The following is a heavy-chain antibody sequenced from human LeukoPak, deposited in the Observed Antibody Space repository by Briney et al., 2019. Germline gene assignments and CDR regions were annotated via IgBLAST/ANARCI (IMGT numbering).Heavy chain of an antibody. D-gene: IGHD5-12*01. CDR1: GGTFSSYA. Sequence: SVKASCKASGGTFSSYAISWVRQAPGQGLEWMGRIIPILGIANYAQKFQGRVTITADKSTSTAYMELSSLRSEDTAVYYCARELLGDSGYGRFDPWGQGTLVTVSS. V-gene: IGHV1-69*04. CDR3: ARELLGDSGYGRFDP. J-gene: IGHJ5*02. CDR2: IIPILGIA.